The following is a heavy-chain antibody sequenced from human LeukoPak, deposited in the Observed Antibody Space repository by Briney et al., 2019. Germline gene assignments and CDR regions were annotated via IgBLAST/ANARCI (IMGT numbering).Heavy chain of an antibody. V-gene: IGHV3-11*01. J-gene: IGHJ4*02. Sequence: GGSLRLSCAASGFTFSDYYMSWIRQAPGKGLEWVPYISSSGSTIYYADSVKGRFTISRDNAKNSLYLQMNSLRAEDTAVYYCAKDRNRWLGKIGDYWGQGTLVTVSS. CDR1: GFTFSDYY. D-gene: IGHD4-23*01. CDR3: AKDRNRWLGKIGDY. CDR2: ISSSGSTI.